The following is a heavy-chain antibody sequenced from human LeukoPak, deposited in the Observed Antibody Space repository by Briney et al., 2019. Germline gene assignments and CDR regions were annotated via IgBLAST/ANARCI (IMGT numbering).Heavy chain of an antibody. V-gene: IGHV1-2*02. CDR2: INPNSGDT. CDR3: ARGKGRGDEVLFSAY. CDR1: GYTFTDYY. D-gene: IGHD3-9*01. Sequence: ASVTVSCKGIGYTFTDYYIHWVRQAPGQGLEWMGLINPNSGDTIYAEKFQDRVAMTRDASVITAYMELSKLRSDDTAMYFCARGKGRGDEVLFSAYWGQGTLVTVSS. J-gene: IGHJ4*02.